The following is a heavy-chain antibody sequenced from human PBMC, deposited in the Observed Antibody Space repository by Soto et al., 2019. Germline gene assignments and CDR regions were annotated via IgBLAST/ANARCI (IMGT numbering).Heavy chain of an antibody. D-gene: IGHD1-1*01. J-gene: IGHJ6*02. CDR1: GGTFSSYA. V-gene: IGHV1-69*13. CDR2: IIPIFGTA. Sequence: GASVKVSCKASGGTFSSYAISWVRQAPGQGLEWMGGIIPIFGTANYAQKFQGRVTITADESTSTAYMELSSLRSEDTAVYYCVKGANWNDVGRMGLYYYGMDVWGQGTTVTVSS. CDR3: VKGANWNDVGRMGLYYYGMDV.